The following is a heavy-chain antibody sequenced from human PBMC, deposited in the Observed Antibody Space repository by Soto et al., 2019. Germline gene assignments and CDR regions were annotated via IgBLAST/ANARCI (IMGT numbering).Heavy chain of an antibody. D-gene: IGHD6-13*01. CDR3: AKVSSSWYAGFFDL. CDR1: GFTFSSHA. J-gene: IGHJ4*02. CDR2: LSGSGGSI. Sequence: GGSLRLSCTASGFTFSSHAMTWVRQAPGKGLEWVSGLSGSGGSIYYADSVKGRFTISRDNSMNTLYLQMKSLRAEDTAVYYCAKVSSSWYAGFFDLWGQGTPVTSPQ. V-gene: IGHV3-23*01.